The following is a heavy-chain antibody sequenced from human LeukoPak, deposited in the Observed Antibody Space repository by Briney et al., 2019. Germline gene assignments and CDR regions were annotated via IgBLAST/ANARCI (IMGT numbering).Heavy chain of an antibody. D-gene: IGHD3-22*01. CDR3: AREGRGYKVAKFDY. CDR2: IKPDGSEK. CDR1: EMTFSSYW. J-gene: IGHJ4*02. V-gene: IGHV3-7*01. Sequence: GGSLRLSCTASEMTFSSYWMSWVRQAPGKGLEWVANIKPDGSEKYYLDSVKGRFTFSRDNAKNSLYLQMNSLRAEDTAVYYCAREGRGYKVAKFDYWGQGTLVTVSS.